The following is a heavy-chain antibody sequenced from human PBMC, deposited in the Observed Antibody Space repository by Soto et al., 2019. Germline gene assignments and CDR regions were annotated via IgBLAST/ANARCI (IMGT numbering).Heavy chain of an antibody. CDR2: ISSSSSYI. CDR3: ARGPLPDLYSYGHPDYFDY. D-gene: IGHD5-18*01. V-gene: IGHV3-21*01. CDR1: GFTFSSYS. J-gene: IGHJ4*02. Sequence: NPGGSLRLSCAASGFTFSSYSMNWVRQAPGKGLEWVSSISSSSSYIYYADSVKGRFTISRDNAKNSLYLQMNSLRAEDTAVYYCARGPLPDLYSYGHPDYFDYWGQGTLVTVSS.